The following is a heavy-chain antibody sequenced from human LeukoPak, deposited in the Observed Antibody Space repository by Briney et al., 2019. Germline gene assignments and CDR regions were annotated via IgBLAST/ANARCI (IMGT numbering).Heavy chain of an antibody. CDR2: IKQDGSEK. J-gene: IGHJ3*02. CDR1: GFTFNNYG. D-gene: IGHD3-3*01. Sequence: GGSLRLSCAASGFTFNNYGMSWVRQAPGKGLEWVANIKQDGSEKYYVDSVKGRFTISRDNAKNSLYLQMNSLRAEDTAVYYCARVGARITIFGVVIGAFDIWGQGTMVTVSS. CDR3: ARVGARITIFGVVIGAFDI. V-gene: IGHV3-7*01.